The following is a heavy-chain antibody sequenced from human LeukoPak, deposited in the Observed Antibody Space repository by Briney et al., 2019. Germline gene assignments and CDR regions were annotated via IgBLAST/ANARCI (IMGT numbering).Heavy chain of an antibody. CDR3: ARDVSSTPNWEFDY. V-gene: IGHV1-2*06. Sequence: ASVKVSCKPSGYTFADYFIHWVRQAPGQGLEWMGRINANSGGTEYEQKFQGRVTMTRDTSISTAYVEVNWLISDDTAIYYCARDVSSTPNWEFDYWGQGPLVTVSS. CDR1: GYTFADYF. J-gene: IGHJ4*02. CDR2: INANSGGT. D-gene: IGHD1-26*01.